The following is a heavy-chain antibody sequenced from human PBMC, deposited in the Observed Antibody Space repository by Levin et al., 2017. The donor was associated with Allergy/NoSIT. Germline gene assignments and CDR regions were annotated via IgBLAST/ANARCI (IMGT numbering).Heavy chain of an antibody. CDR3: ARHPPSAVAGTELFQH. CDR1: GYTFTDYY. D-gene: IGHD6-19*01. J-gene: IGHJ1*01. CDR2: ITPSSGGT. V-gene: IGHV1-2*03. Sequence: LGASVKVSCKASGYTFTDYYLHWVRQAPGQGPEWMGWITPSSGGTHYAQKFQGRISMTTDTSITTAYMQLSRLRSEDTAIYYCARHPPSAVAGTELFQHWGQGTLVTVSS.